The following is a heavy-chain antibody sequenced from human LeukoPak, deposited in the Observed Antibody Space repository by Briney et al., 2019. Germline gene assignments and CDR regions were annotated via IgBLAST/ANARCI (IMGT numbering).Heavy chain of an antibody. J-gene: IGHJ4*02. CDR1: GFTFSTYN. CDR3: ARETPRRGETRDGYR. D-gene: IGHD5-24*01. V-gene: IGHV3-7*01. CDR2: IKQDGSET. Sequence: GGSLRLSCAASGFTFSTYNMNWVRQAPGKGLECLANIKQDGSETYYADSVKGRFTISRDNAKNSLYLQMNSLRAEDTAVYYCARETPRRGETRDGYRWGQGTLVTVSS.